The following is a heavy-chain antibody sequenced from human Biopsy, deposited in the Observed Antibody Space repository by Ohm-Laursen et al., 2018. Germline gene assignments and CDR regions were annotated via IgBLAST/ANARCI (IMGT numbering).Heavy chain of an antibody. J-gene: IGHJ4*02. Sequence: SLRLSCSASGFTFSNYYMHWVRQAPGKGLLWVSRIKSDGTTTDYAESVKGRFTISRDNAKNTLYLQMNSLIAEDAAVYYCARGCFFAYSAFDYWGQGALVTVSS. CDR2: IKSDGTTT. D-gene: IGHD4-11*01. CDR3: ARGCFFAYSAFDY. V-gene: IGHV3-74*01. CDR1: GFTFSNYY.